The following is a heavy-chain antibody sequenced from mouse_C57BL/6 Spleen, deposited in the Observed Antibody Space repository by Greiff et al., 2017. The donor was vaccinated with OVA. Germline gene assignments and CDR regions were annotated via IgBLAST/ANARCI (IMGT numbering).Heavy chain of an antibody. Sequence: QVQLQQSGAELIKPGASVKLSCKATGYTFTGYWIEWVKQRPGHGLEWIGEILPGSGSTNYNEKFKGKATLTADKSSSTAYMELRSLTSEDSAVYFCARITTEDYAMDYWGQGTSVTVSS. V-gene: IGHV1-9*01. CDR2: ILPGSGST. CDR1: GYTFTGYW. D-gene: IGHD1-1*01. J-gene: IGHJ4*01. CDR3: ARITTEDYAMDY.